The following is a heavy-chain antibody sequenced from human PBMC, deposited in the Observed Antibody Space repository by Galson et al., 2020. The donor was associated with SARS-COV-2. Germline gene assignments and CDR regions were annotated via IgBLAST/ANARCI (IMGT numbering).Heavy chain of an antibody. CDR3: TREGWQGGY. D-gene: IGHD6-19*01. Sequence: GGSLRLSCAVSGLTFKDYWMSWVRQAPGKGLEWVANIKGDGSETNHADSVKGRFSISRDNDVNSLYLQMNSLRAEDTAVYYCTREGWQGGYWGQGTRVTVSS. V-gene: IGHV3-7*01. J-gene: IGHJ4*02. CDR2: IKGDGSET. CDR1: GLTFKDYW.